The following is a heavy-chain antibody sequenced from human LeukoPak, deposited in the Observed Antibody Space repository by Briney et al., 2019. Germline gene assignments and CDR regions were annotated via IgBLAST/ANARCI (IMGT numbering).Heavy chain of an antibody. CDR2: ISGSGGST. J-gene: IGHJ4*02. CDR1: GFAFSNYA. Sequence: GGSLRLSCAASGFAFSNYAMSWVRQAPGKGLEWVSVISGSGGSTYNADSVKGRFTISRDNSKNTLYPQMNSLRAEDTAVYYCARGGWLGKPQRVDYWGQGTLVTVSS. CDR3: ARGGWLGKPQRVDY. V-gene: IGHV3-23*01. D-gene: IGHD6-19*01.